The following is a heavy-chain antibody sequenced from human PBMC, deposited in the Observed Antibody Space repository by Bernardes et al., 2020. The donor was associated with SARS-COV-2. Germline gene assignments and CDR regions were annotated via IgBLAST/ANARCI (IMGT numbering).Heavy chain of an antibody. CDR1: GITFSSYW. V-gene: IGHV3-74*01. J-gene: IGHJ4*02. CDR3: AGTSTTCCDY. CDR2: ISGEGTGI. Sequence: GGSLRLSCAASGITFSSYWMHWVRQAPGKGLVGVSRISGEGTGITYADSVKGRFTISRDNAKNTLYLQMNSLRVEDTGVYYCAGTSTTCCDYWGQGTLVAVSS. D-gene: IGHD2-2*01.